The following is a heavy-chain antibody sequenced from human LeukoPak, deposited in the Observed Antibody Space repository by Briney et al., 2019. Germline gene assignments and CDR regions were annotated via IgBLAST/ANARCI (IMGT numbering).Heavy chain of an antibody. Sequence: PSXTLSLTCTVSGGSISSYYWSWIRQPAGKGLEWIGRIYTSGSTNYNPSLNSRVTMSVDTSKNQFSLKLSSVTAADTAVYYCARYSSSWDPFDYWGQGTLVTVSS. CDR3: ARYSSSWDPFDY. CDR2: IYTSGST. V-gene: IGHV4-4*07. CDR1: GGSISSYY. D-gene: IGHD6-13*01. J-gene: IGHJ4*02.